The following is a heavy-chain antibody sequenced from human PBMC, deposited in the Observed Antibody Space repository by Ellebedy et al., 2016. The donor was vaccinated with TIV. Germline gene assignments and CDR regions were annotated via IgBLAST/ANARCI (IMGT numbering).Heavy chain of an antibody. CDR2: LNCSGSTI. CDR1: GFTLTNYW. CDR3: AREVLASSKGGPFDI. V-gene: IGHV3-74*01. Sequence: GGSLRLSCAASGFTLTNYWMHWVRQAPGKGLVWVSSLNCSGSTISYEDSVQGRFTSSRENAKSRLYLQMNSLRAEETAVYYCAREVLASSKGGPFDIWGQGTMVTVSP. D-gene: IGHD2/OR15-2a*01. J-gene: IGHJ3*02.